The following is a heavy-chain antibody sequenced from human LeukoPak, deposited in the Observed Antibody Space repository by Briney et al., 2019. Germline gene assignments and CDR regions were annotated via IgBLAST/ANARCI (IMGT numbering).Heavy chain of an antibody. D-gene: IGHD2-21*02. CDR3: ASGPIVVVTATFDY. Sequence: PSETRSFTCAVSGYSISSGYYWGWIRQPPGQGLEWIGSIYHSGSTYYNPSLKSRVTISVDTSKNQFSLKLSSVTAADTAVYYCASGPIVVVTATFDYWGQGTLVTVSS. J-gene: IGHJ4*02. V-gene: IGHV4-38-2*01. CDR1: GYSISSGYY. CDR2: IYHSGST.